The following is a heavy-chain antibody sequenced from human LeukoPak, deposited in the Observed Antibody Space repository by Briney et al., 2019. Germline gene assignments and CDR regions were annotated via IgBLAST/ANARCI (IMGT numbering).Heavy chain of an antibody. D-gene: IGHD2-21*02. J-gene: IGHJ1*01. CDR3: ARDMAYCGGDCYSIAEYFQH. Sequence: GGSLRLSCAASGFTFSSYSMNWVRQAPGKGLEWVSSISSSSSYIYYADSVEGRFTISRDNAKNSLYLQMNSLRAEDTAVYYCARDMAYCGGDCYSIAEYFQHWGQGTLVTVSS. CDR2: ISSSSSYI. CDR1: GFTFSSYS. V-gene: IGHV3-21*01.